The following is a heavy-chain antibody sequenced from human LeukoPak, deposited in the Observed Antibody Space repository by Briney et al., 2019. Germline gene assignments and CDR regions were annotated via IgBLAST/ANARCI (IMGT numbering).Heavy chain of an antibody. D-gene: IGHD2-21*02. J-gene: IGHJ3*02. CDR3: ARKKLTAGAFDM. CDR2: IYTSEST. V-gene: IGHV4-4*07. CDR1: GDSISSGY. Sequence: SETLSLTCTVSGDSISSGYWSWIRQPAGKGLEWIGRIYTSESTNYNPSLKSRVTMSVDTSKNLFYLRLGSVTAADTAVYYCARKKLTAGAFDMWGQGTMVTVSS.